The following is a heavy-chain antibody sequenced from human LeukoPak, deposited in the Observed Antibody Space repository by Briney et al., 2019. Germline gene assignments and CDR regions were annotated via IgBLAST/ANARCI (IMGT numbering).Heavy chain of an antibody. V-gene: IGHV3-7*01. J-gene: IGHJ4*02. CDR3: ARESYNFYNVDY. D-gene: IGHD3-3*01. CDR2: IKQDGSEK. CDR1: GFTFSSYW. Sequence: PGGSLRLSCAASGFTFSSYWMSWVRQAPGKGLEWVANIKQDGSEKCYVDSVKGRFTISRDNAKNSLYLQMNSLRAEDMAVYYCARESYNFYNVDYWGQGTLVTVSS.